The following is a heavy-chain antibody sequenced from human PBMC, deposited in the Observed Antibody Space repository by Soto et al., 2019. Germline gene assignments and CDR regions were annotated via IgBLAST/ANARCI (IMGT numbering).Heavy chain of an antibody. CDR1: GFTFSNAW. V-gene: IGHV3-15*01. CDR3: ATLGGNLGAFDY. J-gene: IGHJ4*02. CDR2: IKSRADGGTA. D-gene: IGHD3-16*01. Sequence: EVQLVESGGGLVKPGGSLRLSCAASGFTFSNAWMSWVRQAPGKGLEWVGRIKSRADGGTADHAAPVKGRFAISRDDSKNTLYLQMNSLKTADTALYYCATLGGNLGAFDYWGQGTLVTVSS.